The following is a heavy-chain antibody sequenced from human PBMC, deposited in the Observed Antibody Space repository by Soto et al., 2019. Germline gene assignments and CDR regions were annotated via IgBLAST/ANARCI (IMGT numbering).Heavy chain of an antibody. Sequence: PGGSLRLSCAASGFTFSSYSMNWVRQAPGKGLEWVSSISSSSSYIYYADSVKGRFTISRDNAKNSLYLQMNSLRAEDTAVYYCARAAVLLWFGEPQKIFDYWGQGTLVTVSS. CDR1: GFTFSSYS. CDR2: ISSSSSYI. V-gene: IGHV3-21*01. CDR3: ARAAVLLWFGEPQKIFDY. J-gene: IGHJ4*02. D-gene: IGHD3-10*01.